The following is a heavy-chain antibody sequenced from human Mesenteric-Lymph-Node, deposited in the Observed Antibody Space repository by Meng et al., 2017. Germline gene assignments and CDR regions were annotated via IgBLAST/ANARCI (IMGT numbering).Heavy chain of an antibody. J-gene: IGHJ4*02. CDR1: GGSLSGAH. D-gene: IGHD2-8*02. Sequence: QVQLHQCVAGLSNTSVTLSPTSAVNGGSLSGAHWNWIRQPPGKGLEWVGEIIHGGSPSYNPSLKSRVTISIDTSKNQLSLMLSSVTAADTAVYYCARRPTGIDYWGQGTLVTVSS. CDR3: ARRPTGIDY. CDR2: IIHGGSP. V-gene: IGHV4-34*12.